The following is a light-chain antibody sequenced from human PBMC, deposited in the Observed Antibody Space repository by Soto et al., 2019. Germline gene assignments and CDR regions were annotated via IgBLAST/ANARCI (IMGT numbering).Light chain of an antibody. Sequence: EIVLTQSPGTLSLSPGERATLSCRASQSVSNNYLAWYQQKPGQAPRLLIYGASNRATGIPDRFSGSGSGTDFSLTISSLEPEDFGVYYCQQRSNWVFGPGTKVDIK. CDR1: QSVSNNY. V-gene: IGKV3D-20*02. CDR2: GAS. J-gene: IGKJ3*01. CDR3: QQRSNWV.